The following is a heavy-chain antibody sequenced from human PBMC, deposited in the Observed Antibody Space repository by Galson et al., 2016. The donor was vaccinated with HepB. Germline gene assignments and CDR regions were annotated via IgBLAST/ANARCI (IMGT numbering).Heavy chain of an antibody. CDR3: ARGSPNDYYGSGSYFGLDY. CDR2: IYYSGST. D-gene: IGHD3-10*01. Sequence: SETLSLTCTVSGGSMSLYYWSWIRQSPGKGLEWIGYIYYSGSTYQNPSLKSRVTISVGTSNDQFSLKLRSVTAADTAVYYCARGSPNDYYGSGSYFGLDYWGRGTLVTVSS. CDR1: GGSMSLYY. V-gene: IGHV4-59*01. J-gene: IGHJ4*02.